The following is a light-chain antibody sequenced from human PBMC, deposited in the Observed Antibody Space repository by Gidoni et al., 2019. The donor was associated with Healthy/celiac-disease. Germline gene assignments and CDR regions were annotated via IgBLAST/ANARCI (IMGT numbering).Light chain of an antibody. J-gene: IGKJ3*01. CDR2: DAS. V-gene: IGKV3-15*01. Sequence: EIVMTPSPATLSVSPGERATLSCRASQSVRSNLAWYQQKPGQAPRLLLYDASTRATGIPARFSGSGSGTEFTLTISSLQSEDFAVYYCQQYNNWPPITFGPGTKVDIK. CDR1: QSVRSN. CDR3: QQYNNWPPIT.